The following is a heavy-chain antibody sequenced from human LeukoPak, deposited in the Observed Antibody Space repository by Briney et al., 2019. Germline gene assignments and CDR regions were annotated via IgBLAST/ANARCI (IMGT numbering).Heavy chain of an antibody. Sequence: ASVTVSCTASGYTFTGYYVHWVRQAPGQGLEWMGRINPNSGGTNYAQKFQGRVSMTRGSSITTAYMELSRLRSDDTAVYYCARAYCSNTTCYPYFDYWGQGTLVTVSS. CDR3: ARAYCSNTTCYPYFDY. CDR1: GYTFTGYY. D-gene: IGHD2-2*01. V-gene: IGHV1-2*06. J-gene: IGHJ4*02. CDR2: INPNSGGT.